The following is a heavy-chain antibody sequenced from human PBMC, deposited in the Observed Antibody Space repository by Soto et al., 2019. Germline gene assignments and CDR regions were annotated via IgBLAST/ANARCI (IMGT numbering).Heavy chain of an antibody. CDR3: ARGTEELRFLEWFFDY. CDR1: GFTFSSYA. D-gene: IGHD3-3*01. Sequence: GGSLRLSCAASGFTFSSYAMSWVRQAPGKGLEWVSDISGSGSSTYYADSVKGRFTISRDNAKDSLYLQMNSLRAEDTAVYYCARGTEELRFLEWFFDYWGQGTLVTVSS. V-gene: IGHV3-23*01. J-gene: IGHJ4*02. CDR2: ISGSGSST.